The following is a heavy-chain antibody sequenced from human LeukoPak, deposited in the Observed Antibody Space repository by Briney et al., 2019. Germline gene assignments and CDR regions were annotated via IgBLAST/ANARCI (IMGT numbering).Heavy chain of an antibody. Sequence: GGSLRLSCAASGFIFSSYGMHWVRQAPGKGLEWVAFIRYVGSNKYYADSVKGRFSIYRDNSKNTSYLQMNSLIAEDTAVYYCAVNYYDSSGYSDAFDIWGQGTMVTVSS. CDR1: GFIFSSYG. CDR3: AVNYYDSSGYSDAFDI. V-gene: IGHV3-30*02. J-gene: IGHJ3*02. D-gene: IGHD3-22*01. CDR2: IRYVGSNK.